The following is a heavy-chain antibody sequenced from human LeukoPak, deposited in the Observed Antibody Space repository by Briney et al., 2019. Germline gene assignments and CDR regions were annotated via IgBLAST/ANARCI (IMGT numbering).Heavy chain of an antibody. V-gene: IGHV4-34*01. Sequence: ETSETLSLTCAVYGGSFSGYYWSWIRQPPGKGLEWIGEINHSGSTNYNPSLKSRVTISVDTSKNQFSLKLSSVTAADTAVYYCARHKYSSYSSGWYFYYYYMDVWGKGTTVTISS. CDR1: GGSFSGYY. CDR3: ARHKYSSYSSGWYFYYYYMDV. CDR2: INHSGST. J-gene: IGHJ6*03. D-gene: IGHD6-19*01.